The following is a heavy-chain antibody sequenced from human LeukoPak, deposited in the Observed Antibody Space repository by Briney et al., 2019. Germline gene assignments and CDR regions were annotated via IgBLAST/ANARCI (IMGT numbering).Heavy chain of an antibody. D-gene: IGHD2-2*01. V-gene: IGHV3-23*01. CDR1: GFTFSSYA. CDR2: ISGSGGST. Sequence: PGGSLRLSCAASGFTFSSYAMSWVRQAPGKGLEWVSAISGSGGSTYYADSVKGRFTISRDNSKNTLYLQMNSLRAEDTAVYYRGEGEILGVPAGKGGGYYFDYWGQGTLVTVSS. CDR3: GEGEILGVPAGKGGGYYFDY. J-gene: IGHJ4*02.